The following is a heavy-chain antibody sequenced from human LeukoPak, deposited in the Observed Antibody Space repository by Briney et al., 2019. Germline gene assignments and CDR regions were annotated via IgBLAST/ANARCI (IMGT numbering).Heavy chain of an antibody. CDR2: VYYTGNT. J-gene: IGHJ4*02. Sequence: SEALSLTCTVSGGSIRTSYWSWIRQSPGKGLEWIGYVYYTGNTNYNPSLESRVSLSADTSKNQFSLNLSSVTAADTAVYYCTTASSWYRYYFDYWGQGALVTVSS. CDR3: TTASSWYRYYFDY. V-gene: IGHV4-59*01. CDR1: GGSIRTSY. D-gene: IGHD6-19*01.